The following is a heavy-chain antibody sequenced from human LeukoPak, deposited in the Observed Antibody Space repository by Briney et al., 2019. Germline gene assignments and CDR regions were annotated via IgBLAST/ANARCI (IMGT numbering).Heavy chain of an antibody. CDR2: ISAYNGNT. J-gene: IGHJ6*03. CDR1: GYTFTSYG. Sequence: GASVKVSCKASGYTFTSYGISWVRQAPGQGLEWMGWISAYNGNTNYAQKLQGRVTMTTDTSTSTAYMELRSLRSDDTAVYYCARDPTYYYGSGSYLYYYYYMDVWGKGTTVTISS. D-gene: IGHD3-10*01. V-gene: IGHV1-18*01. CDR3: ARDPTYYYGSGSYLYYYYYMDV.